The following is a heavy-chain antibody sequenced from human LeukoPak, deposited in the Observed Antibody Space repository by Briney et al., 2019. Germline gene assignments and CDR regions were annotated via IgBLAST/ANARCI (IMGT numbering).Heavy chain of an antibody. Sequence: KTGESLKISCKGSGYSFTSYWIGWVRQLPGKGLEWMAIIYPGDSDTRYSPSFQGQVTISADKSISTAYLQWSSLKASDTAMYYCARPVAAALYQSPFAHFDYWGQGTLVTVSS. D-gene: IGHD6-13*01. V-gene: IGHV5-51*01. J-gene: IGHJ4*02. CDR2: IYPGDSDT. CDR1: GYSFTSYW. CDR3: ARPVAAALYQSPFAHFDY.